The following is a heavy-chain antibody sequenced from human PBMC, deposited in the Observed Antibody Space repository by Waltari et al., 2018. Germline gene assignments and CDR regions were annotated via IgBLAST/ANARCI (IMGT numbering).Heavy chain of an antibody. CDR1: GVTFGDYW. CDR2: IWYDGSNK. V-gene: IGHV3-33*08. CDR3: ARGDGGSGLGASDI. D-gene: IGHD3-3*01. Sequence: VQLVESGGGVVQPGGALRLSCAASGVTFGDYWTHWVRQVPGKGLEWVAVIWYDGSNKNYVDSVKGRFTISRDNSKNTMYLEMNRLRAEDTAVYFCARGDGGSGLGASDIWGQGTMVTVSS. J-gene: IGHJ3*02.